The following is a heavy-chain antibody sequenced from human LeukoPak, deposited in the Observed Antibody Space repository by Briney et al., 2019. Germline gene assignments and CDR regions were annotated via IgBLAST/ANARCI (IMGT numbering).Heavy chain of an antibody. CDR3: AREDIVATSPYYYYYGMDV. Sequence: GSSLRLSCAASGFTFSSYGMHWVRQAPGQGLEWVAVIWYDGSNKYYADSVKGRFTISRDNSKNTLYLQMNSLRAEDTAVYYCAREDIVATSPYYYYYGMDVWGQGTTVTVSS. D-gene: IGHD5-12*01. CDR2: IWYDGSNK. CDR1: GFTFSSYG. J-gene: IGHJ6*02. V-gene: IGHV3-33*01.